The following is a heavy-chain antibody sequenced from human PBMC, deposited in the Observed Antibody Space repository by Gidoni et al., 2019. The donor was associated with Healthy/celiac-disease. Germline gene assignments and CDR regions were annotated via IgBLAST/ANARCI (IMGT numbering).Heavy chain of an antibody. V-gene: IGHV1-24*01. CDR3: ATGRRITMVRGVIIEGGWFDP. J-gene: IGHJ5*02. CDR2: FDPEDGET. Sequence: QVQLVQSGAEVTKPAASVTVSCKVSGYTLTELSLHLLRQATGKGLEWMGGFDPEDGETSYAQKFQGRVTMTEDTSTDTAYMELSSMRSEDTAVYYCATGRRITMVRGVIIEGGWFDPWGQGTLVTVSS. D-gene: IGHD3-10*01. CDR1: GYTLTELS.